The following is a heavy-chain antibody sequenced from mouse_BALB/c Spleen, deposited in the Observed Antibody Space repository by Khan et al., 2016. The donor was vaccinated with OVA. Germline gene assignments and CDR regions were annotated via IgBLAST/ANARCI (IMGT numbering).Heavy chain of an antibody. CDR2: INTYTGEP. Sequence: QIQLVQSGPELKKPGETVKVSCKASGYTFTNYGLNWVMQAPGKALKWMGWINTYTGEPTYADDFKGRFAFSLETSASTAYLQINNLINEDMATYVCARGLNYYGSWFAYWGQGTLVTVSA. CDR3: ARGLNYYGSWFAY. CDR1: GYTFTNYG. D-gene: IGHD1-1*01. V-gene: IGHV9-1*02. J-gene: IGHJ3*01.